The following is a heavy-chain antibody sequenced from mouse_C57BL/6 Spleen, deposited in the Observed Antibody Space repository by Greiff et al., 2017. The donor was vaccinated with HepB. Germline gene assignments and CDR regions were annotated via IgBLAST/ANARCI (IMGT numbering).Heavy chain of an antibody. J-gene: IGHJ3*01. CDR2: INPSSGYT. Sequence: QVQLQQSGAELARPGASVKMSCKASGYTFTSYTMHWVKQRPGQGLEWIGYINPSSGYTKYNQKFKDKATLTADKSSSTAYMQLSSLTSEDSAVYYCASITTVVESPWFAYWGQGTLVTVSA. V-gene: IGHV1-4*01. CDR1: GYTFTSYT. D-gene: IGHD1-1*01. CDR3: ASITTVVESPWFAY.